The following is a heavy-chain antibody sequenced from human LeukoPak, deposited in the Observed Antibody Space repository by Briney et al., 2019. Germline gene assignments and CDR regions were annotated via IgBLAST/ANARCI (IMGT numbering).Heavy chain of an antibody. V-gene: IGHV4-34*01. Sequence: SETLSLTCAVYGGSFSGYYWSWIRQPPGKGLEWIGEINHRGSTNYNPSLKSRATISVDTSKNQFSLKLSSVTAADTAVYYCASGYSCGSGSYYNEKCFDYWGQGTLVTVSS. J-gene: IGHJ4*02. CDR3: ASGYSCGSGSYYNEKCFDY. CDR2: INHRGST. D-gene: IGHD3-10*01. CDR1: GGSFSGYY.